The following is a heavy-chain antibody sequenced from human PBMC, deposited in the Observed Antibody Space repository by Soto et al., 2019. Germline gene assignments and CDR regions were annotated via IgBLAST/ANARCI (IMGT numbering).Heavy chain of an antibody. CDR3: AKASGGQWSLFDY. J-gene: IGHJ4*02. V-gene: IGHV3-23*01. CDR2: ISSIGGTT. CDR1: GFTFSSYA. Sequence: EVQLLESGGGLVQPGGSLRLSCAASGFTFSSYAMSWVRQAPGKGLEWVSAISSIGGTTYYADSVNGRFTIPRDNFKNTLYLQMNSLRAEDTAVYYCAKASGGQWSLFDYWGQGTLVTLSS. D-gene: IGHD3-10*01.